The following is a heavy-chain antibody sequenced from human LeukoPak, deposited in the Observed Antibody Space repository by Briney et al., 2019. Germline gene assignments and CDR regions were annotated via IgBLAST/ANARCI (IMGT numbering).Heavy chain of an antibody. CDR2: ISGSGGST. CDR1: GFTFSSYA. V-gene: IGHV3-23*01. D-gene: IGHD6-13*01. J-gene: IGHJ4*02. CDR3: ARGVYIAAAQYGY. Sequence: GGSLRLSCAASGFTFSSYAMSWVRQAPGKGLEWVSAISGSGGSTYYADSVKGWFTISRDNSKNTLYLQMNSLRAEDTAVYYCARGVYIAAAQYGYWGQGTLVTVSS.